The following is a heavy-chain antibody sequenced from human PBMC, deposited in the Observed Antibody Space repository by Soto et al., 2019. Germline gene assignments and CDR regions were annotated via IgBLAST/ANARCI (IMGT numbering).Heavy chain of an antibody. CDR2: IYHSGST. J-gene: IGHJ4*02. CDR3: ARVRLGISIFGVVINYFDY. CDR1: SGSISSSNW. V-gene: IGHV4-4*02. D-gene: IGHD3-3*01. Sequence: SETLSLTCAVSSGSISSSNWWSWVRQPPGKGLEWIGEIYHSGSTNYNPSLKSRVTISVDKSKNQFSLKLSSVTAADTAVYYCARVRLGISIFGVVINYFDYWGQGTLVTVSS.